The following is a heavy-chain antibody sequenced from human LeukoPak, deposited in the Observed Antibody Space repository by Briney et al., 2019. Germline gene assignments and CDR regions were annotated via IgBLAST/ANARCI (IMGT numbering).Heavy chain of an antibody. V-gene: IGHV3-23*01. CDR2: ISGSGGNT. J-gene: IGHJ4*02. CDR3: ANRGGYFDY. Sequence: GGSLRLSCAASGFTFSSNAMNWVRQAPGKGLGWVSDISGSGGNTYYADSVKGRFTISRDNSKNTLYLQMNSLRAKDTAVYYCANRGGYFDYWGQGTLVTVSS. CDR1: GFTFSSNA.